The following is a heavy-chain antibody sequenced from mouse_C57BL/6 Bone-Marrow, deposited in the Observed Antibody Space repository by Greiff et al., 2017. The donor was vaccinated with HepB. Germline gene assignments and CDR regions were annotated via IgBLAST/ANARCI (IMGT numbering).Heavy chain of an antibody. CDR1: GYTFTSYG. Sequence: VQLQQSGAELARPGASVKLSCKASGYTFTSYGISWVKQRTGQGLEWIGEIYPRSGNTYYNEKFKGKATLTADKSSSTAYMELRSLTSADSAVYFWARLYYYGSSHWYFDVWGTGTTVTVSS. V-gene: IGHV1-81*01. CDR2: IYPRSGNT. J-gene: IGHJ1*03. CDR3: ARLYYYGSSHWYFDV. D-gene: IGHD1-1*01.